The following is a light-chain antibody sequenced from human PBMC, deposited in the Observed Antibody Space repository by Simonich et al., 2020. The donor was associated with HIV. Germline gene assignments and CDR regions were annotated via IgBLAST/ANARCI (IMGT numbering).Light chain of an antibody. CDR1: QTVSSN. CDR3: QQYGNSPNT. CDR2: GTS. J-gene: IGKJ2*01. V-gene: IGKV3-15*01. Sequence: ELVMTQSPATLSVSPGESPTPSCRASQTVSSNLAWYQQTPGQAPRLLMYGTSTRATGIPARVSGSGSGTEFTLTISSMQSEDFAVYHCQQYGNSPNTFGQGTKLEIK.